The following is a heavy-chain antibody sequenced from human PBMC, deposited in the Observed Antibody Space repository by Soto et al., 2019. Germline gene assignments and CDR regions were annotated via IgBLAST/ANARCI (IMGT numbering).Heavy chain of an antibody. D-gene: IGHD3-10*01. V-gene: IGHV1-18*01. CDR2: IRAYNSNT. CDR1: GYTFTSYG. J-gene: IGHJ6*01. CDR3: ARNGDVGEGNYPTADYYYYGMDV. Sequence: ASVKVSCKASGYTFTSYGISCVRQAPGQGLEWMGSIRAYNSNTNYAQKFQGRVTITADESKSTAYRELRSLRSEDTAVYYCARNGDVGEGNYPTADYYYYGMDVWGQGTKVTVSS.